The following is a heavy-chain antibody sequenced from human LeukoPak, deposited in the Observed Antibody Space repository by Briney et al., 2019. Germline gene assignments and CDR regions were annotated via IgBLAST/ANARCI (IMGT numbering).Heavy chain of an antibody. Sequence: GGSLRLSCAASGFTFSDYYMSWVRQAPGKGLEWVSAISGSGGSTYYADSVKGRFTISRDNSKNTLYLQMNSLRAEDTAVYYCAKDQYYYDSSGSVFDYWGQGTLVTVSS. V-gene: IGHV3-23*01. D-gene: IGHD3-22*01. CDR3: AKDQYYYDSSGSVFDY. J-gene: IGHJ4*02. CDR2: ISGSGGST. CDR1: GFTFSDYY.